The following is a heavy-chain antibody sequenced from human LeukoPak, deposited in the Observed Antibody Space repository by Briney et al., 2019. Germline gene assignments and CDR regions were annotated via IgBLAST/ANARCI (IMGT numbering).Heavy chain of an antibody. CDR3: AIEGPGDYYDISGIFDY. J-gene: IGHJ4*02. V-gene: IGHV3-23*01. CDR2: ISGSGGST. D-gene: IGHD3-22*01. CDR1: GFTFSSYA. Sequence: GGSLRLSCAASGFTFSSYAMGWVRQAPGKGLEWVSAISGSGGSTYYADSVKGRFTISRDNSKNTLYLQMNSLRAEDTAVYYCAIEGPGDYYDISGIFDYLGQGTLVTVSS.